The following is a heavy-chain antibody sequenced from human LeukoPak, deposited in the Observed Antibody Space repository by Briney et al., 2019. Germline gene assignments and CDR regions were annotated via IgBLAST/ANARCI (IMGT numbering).Heavy chain of an antibody. CDR1: GFTFSSCA. J-gene: IGHJ4*02. Sequence: GGSLRLSCTASGFTFSSCALSWVRQAPGKGLEWVSTVSVNGGTTYYADSVKGRFTISRDNSKNTLYLQMNSLRAEDTAVYFCARELHGSWNYAFDYWGQGTLVTVSS. CDR2: VSVNGGTT. D-gene: IGHD3-10*01. V-gene: IGHV3-23*01. CDR3: ARELHGSWNYAFDY.